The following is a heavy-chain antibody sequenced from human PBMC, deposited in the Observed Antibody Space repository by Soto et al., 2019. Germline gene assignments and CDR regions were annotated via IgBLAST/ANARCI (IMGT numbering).Heavy chain of an antibody. Sequence: SETLSLTCAVNGGSFREYYWSWLRQPPGKGLEWIGEINQSGTTHYNPSLKRRINISIDTSKNQFSLNLTSVTAADTATYYCARDIITVIGGEIYYYFGMDVWGQGPRSPSP. D-gene: IGHD3-10*01. V-gene: IGHV4-34*01. CDR1: GGSFREYY. CDR3: ARDIITVIGGEIYYYFGMDV. CDR2: INQSGTT. J-gene: IGHJ6*02.